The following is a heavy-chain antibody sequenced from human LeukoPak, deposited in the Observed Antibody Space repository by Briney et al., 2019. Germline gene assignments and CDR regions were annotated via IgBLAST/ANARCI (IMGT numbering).Heavy chain of an antibody. CDR2: INPNSGGT. CDR1: GYTFTGYY. J-gene: IGHJ5*02. CDR3: ARRGMPAAGRFDP. Sequence: ASVKVSCKASGYTFTGYYMHWVRQAPGQGREWMGWINPNSGGTNYAQKFQGRVTMTRDTSISTAYMELSRLRSDDTAVYYCARRGMPAAGRFDPWGQGTLVTVSS. D-gene: IGHD6-13*01. V-gene: IGHV1-2*02.